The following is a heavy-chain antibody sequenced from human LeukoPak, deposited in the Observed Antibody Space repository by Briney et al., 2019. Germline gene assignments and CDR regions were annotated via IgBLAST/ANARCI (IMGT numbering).Heavy chain of an antibody. CDR1: KFTFFSYG. CDR3: AKNVANEAFDI. Sequence: PGGSLRLSCAPSKFTFFSYGMHWVRQAPGKGLEWVAFIQPDTMNRYYADSVRGRFTISRDNSKNTLYLQMNSLRAEDTAVYYCAKNVANEAFDIWGQGTMVTVSS. J-gene: IGHJ3*02. CDR2: IQPDTMNR. V-gene: IGHV3-30*02. D-gene: IGHD2-15*01.